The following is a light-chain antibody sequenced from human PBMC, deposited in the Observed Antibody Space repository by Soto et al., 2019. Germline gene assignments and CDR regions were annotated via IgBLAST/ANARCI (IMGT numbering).Light chain of an antibody. CDR2: SNN. CDR3: AAWDDSLNGYV. Sequence: VLTQPPSASGTPGQRVTISCSGSRSNIGSNTVNWYQQLPGTSPKLLIYSNNQRPSGVPDRFSGSKSGTSASLAISGLQSEAEADYYCAAWDDSLNGYVFGTGTKLTVL. J-gene: IGLJ1*01. CDR1: RSNIGSNT. V-gene: IGLV1-44*01.